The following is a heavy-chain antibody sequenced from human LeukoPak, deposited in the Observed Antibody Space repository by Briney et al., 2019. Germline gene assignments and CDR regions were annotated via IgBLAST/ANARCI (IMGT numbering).Heavy chain of an antibody. CDR2: IYHSGST. CDR3: ARPTTNWGAVGAFDI. D-gene: IGHD7-27*01. CDR1: GGSISSSNW. Sequence: SGTLSLTCAVSGGSISSSNWWSWVRQPPGKGLEWIGEIYHSGSTNYNPSLKSRVTISVDKSKNQFSLKLSSVTAADTAVYYCARPTTNWGAVGAFDIWGQGTMVTVSS. J-gene: IGHJ3*02. V-gene: IGHV4-4*02.